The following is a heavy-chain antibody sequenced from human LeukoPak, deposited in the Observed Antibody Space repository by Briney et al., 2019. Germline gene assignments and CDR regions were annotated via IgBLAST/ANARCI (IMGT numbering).Heavy chain of an antibody. CDR2: IYYSGSP. D-gene: IGHD1-7*01. J-gene: IGHJ4*02. CDR1: GGSLSSSSYY. V-gene: IGHV4-39*02. CDR3: ARERSRNKNFFS. Sequence: SETLSLTCTVSGGSLSSSSYYWVWIRQPPGKGLEGIGSIYYSGSPYYHPSLKSRVTISVDTSKNQFSLKLTSVTAAHTAGYYCARERSRNKNFFSWGQGTLVTVSS.